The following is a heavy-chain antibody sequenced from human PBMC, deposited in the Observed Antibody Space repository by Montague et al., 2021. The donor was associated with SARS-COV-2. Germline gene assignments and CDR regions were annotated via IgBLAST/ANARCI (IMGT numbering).Heavy chain of an antibody. CDR3: ARTSASSDY. D-gene: IGHD1-26*01. CDR1: GGSINSFY. V-gene: IGHV4-59*12. CDR2: ISHLGST. Sequence: SETLSLTCTVSGGSINSFYWGWVRQPPGKGLEWIGYISHLGSTNYNRSLRSRVTISVDTSKNQFSLKLSSVTPEDTAVYYCARTSASSDYWGQGTLVTVSS. J-gene: IGHJ4*02.